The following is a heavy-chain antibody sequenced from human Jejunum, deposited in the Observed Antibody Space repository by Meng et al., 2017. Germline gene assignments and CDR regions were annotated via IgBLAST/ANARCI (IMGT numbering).Heavy chain of an antibody. Sequence: SGPTLVKPTQTLTLTCTFSGFSLRSRGVGVAWIRQPPGKALEWLALLYSDDERHYNPYLKNRLTITEDTSTKQVVLTMTNVDPADTAIYYCAHRLNLAAGTGVNAHDVWGHATMAADSS. J-gene: IGHJ3*01. D-gene: IGHD6-13*01. CDR1: GFSLRSRGVG. CDR3: AHRLNLAAGTGVNAHDV. V-gene: IGHV2-5*02. CDR2: LYSDDER.